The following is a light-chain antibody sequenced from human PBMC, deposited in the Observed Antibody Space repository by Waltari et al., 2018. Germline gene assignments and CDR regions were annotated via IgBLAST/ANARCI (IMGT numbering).Light chain of an antibody. Sequence: QSVLTQPPSVSAAPGQKVTTSCSGSRTKIGNTSASWYQQLPGKAPKLLIYEDDKRPSGIPGRFPGSKSGTSATLGITGLQTGDEADYYCATWDSFLDAAVFAGGTQLTVL. J-gene: IGLJ7*01. CDR2: EDD. CDR1: RTKIGNTS. V-gene: IGLV1-51*02. CDR3: ATWDSFLDAAV.